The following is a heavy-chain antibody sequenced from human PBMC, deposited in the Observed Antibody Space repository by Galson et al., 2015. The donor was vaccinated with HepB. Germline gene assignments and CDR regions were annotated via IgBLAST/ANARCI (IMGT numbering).Heavy chain of an antibody. CDR1: GFTFSSYW. Sequence: SLRLSCAASGFTFSSYWMSWVRQAPGKGLEWVANIKQDGSEKYYVDSVKGRFTISRDNAKNSLYLQMNSLRAEDTAVYYCAREAAAGTWGYWGRKEFDYWGQGTLVTVSS. CDR3: AREAAAGTWGYWGRKEFDY. V-gene: IGHV3-7*03. J-gene: IGHJ4*02. D-gene: IGHD6-13*01. CDR2: IKQDGSEK.